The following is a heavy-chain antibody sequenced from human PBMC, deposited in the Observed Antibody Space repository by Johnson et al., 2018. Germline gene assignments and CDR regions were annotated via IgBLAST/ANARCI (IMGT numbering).Heavy chain of an antibody. J-gene: IGHJ6*04. CDR2: IGTAGDT. CDR3: ARGPDGVNWGNYYGMDV. CDR1: GFTFSSYD. Sequence: EVQLVQSGGGLVQPGGSLRLSCAASGFTFSSYDMHWVRQATGKGLEWVSAIGTAGDTYYPGPVKGRLPITSENAKNSLNLQRTSLRAGDTAGYYGARGPDGVNWGNYYGMDVWGKGTTVTVSS. V-gene: IGHV3-13*01. D-gene: IGHD7-27*01.